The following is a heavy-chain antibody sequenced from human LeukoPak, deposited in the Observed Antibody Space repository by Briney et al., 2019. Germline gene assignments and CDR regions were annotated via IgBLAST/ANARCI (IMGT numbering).Heavy chain of an antibody. J-gene: IGHJ3*02. Sequence: ASVNVSCKASGYTFTSYGISWVRQAPGQGLEWMGWISAYNGNTNYAQKLQGRVTMTTDTSTSTAYMELRSLRSDDTAVYYCARDATHLGYCSSTSCLGAFDIWGQGTMVTVSS. V-gene: IGHV1-18*01. D-gene: IGHD2-2*01. CDR3: ARDATHLGYCSSTSCLGAFDI. CDR1: GYTFTSYG. CDR2: ISAYNGNT.